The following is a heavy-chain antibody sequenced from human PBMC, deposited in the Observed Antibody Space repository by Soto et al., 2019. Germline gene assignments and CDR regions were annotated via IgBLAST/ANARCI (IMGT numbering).Heavy chain of an antibody. Sequence: ASVKVSCKASGYTFTSYAMNWVRQAPGQGLEWMGWINTNTGNPTYAQGFTGRFVFSLDTSVSMAYLQISSLKAEDTAVYYCATPRGYCSSTSCYAFDIWGQGTMVTVSS. CDR3: ATPRGYCSSTSCYAFDI. CDR2: INTNTGNP. CDR1: GYTFTSYA. J-gene: IGHJ3*02. D-gene: IGHD2-2*01. V-gene: IGHV7-4-1*04.